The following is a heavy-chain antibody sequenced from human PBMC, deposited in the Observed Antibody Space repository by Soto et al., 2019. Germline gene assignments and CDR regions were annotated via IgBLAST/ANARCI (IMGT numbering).Heavy chain of an antibody. D-gene: IGHD3-10*01. CDR2: ISAYNGNT. J-gene: IGHJ4*02. V-gene: IGHV1-18*01. CDR3: ARSGLLWFGELFGKQFDY. CDR1: GYTFTSYG. Sequence: ASVKVSCKASGYTFTSYGISWVRQAPGQGLEWMGWISAYNGNTNYAQKLQGRVTMTTDTSTSTAYMELRSLRSDDTAVYYCARSGLLWFGELFGKQFDYWGQGTLVTVSS.